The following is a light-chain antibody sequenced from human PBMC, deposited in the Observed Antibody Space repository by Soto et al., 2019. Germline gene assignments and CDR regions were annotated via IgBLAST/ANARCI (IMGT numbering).Light chain of an antibody. CDR1: QSVSSTY. J-gene: IGKJ5*01. CDR3: QHYGSSPPIT. Sequence: EIVLTQSPGTLSLSPGERATLSCRASQSVSSTYLAWYQQKPGQAPRLLIYGASSRAAGIPDRFSGSGSGTDFTLTISRLEPEDFALYYCQHYGSSPPITFGQGTRLDIK. V-gene: IGKV3-20*01. CDR2: GAS.